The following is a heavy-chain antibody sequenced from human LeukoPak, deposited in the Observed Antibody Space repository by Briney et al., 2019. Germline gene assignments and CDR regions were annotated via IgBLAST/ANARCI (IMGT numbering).Heavy chain of an antibody. V-gene: IGHV1-2*02. CDR3: ARVFDSSGYFKTPYYGMDV. J-gene: IGHJ6*02. CDR2: INPNSGGT. CDR1: GYTFTGYY. Sequence: GASVKVSCKASGYTFTGYYMHWVRQAPGQGLEWMGWINPNSGGTNYAQKFQGRVTMTRDTSISTAYMELSRLRSDDTAVYYCARVFDSSGYFKTPYYGMDVWGQGTTVTVSS. D-gene: IGHD3-22*01.